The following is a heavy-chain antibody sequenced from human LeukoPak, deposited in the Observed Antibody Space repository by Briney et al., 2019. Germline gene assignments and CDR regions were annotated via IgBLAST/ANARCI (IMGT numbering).Heavy chain of an antibody. CDR1: GYSISSGYY. Sequence: SETLSLTCAVSGYSISSGYYWGWIRQPPGKGLEWIGSIYHSGSTYYNPSLKSRVTISVDTSKNQFSLKLSSVTAADTAVYYCASKASDYAFDYWGQGTLVTGSS. V-gene: IGHV4-38-2*01. D-gene: IGHD4-17*01. CDR2: IYHSGST. J-gene: IGHJ4*02. CDR3: ASKASDYAFDY.